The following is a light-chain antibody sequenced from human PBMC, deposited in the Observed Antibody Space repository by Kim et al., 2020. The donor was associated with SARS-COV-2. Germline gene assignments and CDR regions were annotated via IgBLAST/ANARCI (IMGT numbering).Light chain of an antibody. V-gene: IGKV3D-20*01. J-gene: IGKJ1*01. Sequence: SPGERASLSCGASQSISSRYFAWYQQKPGLAPRLLIYAASTRSNGSPDRFSGSGSGTDFTLTISRLEPEDFAVYYCQEYDSSARTFGQGTKVDIK. CDR3: QEYDSSART. CDR2: AAS. CDR1: QSISSRY.